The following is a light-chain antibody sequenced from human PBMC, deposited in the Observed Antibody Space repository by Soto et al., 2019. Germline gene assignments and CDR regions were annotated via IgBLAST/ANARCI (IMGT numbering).Light chain of an antibody. Sequence: AIQMTQSPSSLSTSVGDRVTITCRASQGIRNALGWYQQKPGKAPKLRIYAASKLQSGVPSRFIGSGSGAEFTLTITSLQPEDFATYFCLQDYSYPYTFGQGTELEIK. J-gene: IGKJ2*01. V-gene: IGKV1-6*01. CDR2: AAS. CDR3: LQDYSYPYT. CDR1: QGIRNA.